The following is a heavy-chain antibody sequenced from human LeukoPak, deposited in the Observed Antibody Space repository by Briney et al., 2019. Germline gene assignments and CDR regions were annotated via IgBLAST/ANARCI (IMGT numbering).Heavy chain of an antibody. D-gene: IGHD5-24*01. CDR3: VRHARDGYNYVEY. CDR2: IYYSGNT. J-gene: IGHJ4*02. CDR1: GGSIRNYY. V-gene: IGHV4-59*08. Sequence: SETLSLTCTVSGGSIRNYYWSWIRQPPGKGLEWIGYIYYSGNTNQNPSLKSRVTISVDTSKNQFSLKLSSVTAADTAVYYCVRHARDGYNYVEYWGQGALVTVPS.